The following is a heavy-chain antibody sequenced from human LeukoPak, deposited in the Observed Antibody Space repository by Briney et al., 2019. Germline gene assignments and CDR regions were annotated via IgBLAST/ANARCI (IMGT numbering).Heavy chain of an antibody. CDR2: IYYSGST. Sequence: SETLSLTCTVSGASISNYYWSWIRQPPGKGLEWIGYIYYSGSTNYNPSLKSRVTISVDTSKNQFSLKLSSVTAADTAVYYCARMAPEPYCSSTSCYLYYYYYYYMDVWGKGTTVTVSS. J-gene: IGHJ6*03. CDR1: GASISNYY. CDR3: ARMAPEPYCSSTSCYLYYYYYYYMDV. V-gene: IGHV4-59*08. D-gene: IGHD2-2*01.